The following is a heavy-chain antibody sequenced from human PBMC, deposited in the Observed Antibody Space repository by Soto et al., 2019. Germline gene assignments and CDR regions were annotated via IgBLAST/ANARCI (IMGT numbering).Heavy chain of an antibody. V-gene: IGHV1-18*01. CDR1: GYTFTRYG. CDR2: ISGYNGDT. Sequence: QGHLVQSGAGVKKPGTSVKVSCKASGYTFTRYGISWVRQAPGQGLEWMGWISGYNGDTNYAQNLQGRGTMTIDTSTSTAYMELRSLTSDDTAVYYCAKNGQPPYYYYGLDVWCQGTTVTVSS. J-gene: IGHJ6*02. CDR3: AKNGQPPYYYYGLDV. D-gene: IGHD2-8*01.